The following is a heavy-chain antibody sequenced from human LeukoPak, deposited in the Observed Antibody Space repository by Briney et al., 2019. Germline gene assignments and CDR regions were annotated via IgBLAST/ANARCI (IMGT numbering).Heavy chain of an antibody. CDR1: GFSFSNYG. CDR3: ARDFGSDSSGWYRYFQH. J-gene: IGHJ1*01. D-gene: IGHD6-13*01. CDR2: ISYDGSQK. V-gene: IGHV3-30*03. Sequence: PGRSLRLACAASGFSFSNYGMHWVRQAPGKGLEWVAIISYDGSQKYYVDSVKGRFTISRDNSKHTLYLQMNKLRAEETAVYYCARDFGSDSSGWYRYFQHWGQGTLVTVSS.